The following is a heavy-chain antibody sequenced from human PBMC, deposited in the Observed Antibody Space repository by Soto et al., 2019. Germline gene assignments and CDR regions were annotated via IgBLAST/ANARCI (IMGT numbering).Heavy chain of an antibody. CDR2: IYYSGST. CDR3: ARLLMVRGVLFFRLAP. D-gene: IGHD3-10*01. CDR1: GGSISSSSYY. V-gene: IGHV4-39*01. J-gene: IGHJ5*02. Sequence: SETLSLTCTVSGGSISSSSYYWGWIRQPPGKGLEWIGSIYYSGSTYSNPSLKSRVTISVDTSKNQFSLKLSSVTAADTAVYYCARLLMVRGVLFFRLAPWGKGTLVTVSS.